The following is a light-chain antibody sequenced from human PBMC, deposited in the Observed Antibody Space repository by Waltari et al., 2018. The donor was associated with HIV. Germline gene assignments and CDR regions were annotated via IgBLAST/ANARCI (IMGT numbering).Light chain of an antibody. CDR3: QSYDGRLSDWV. CDR2: ENT. J-gene: IGLJ3*02. Sequence: SVLTQPPSISGATGQRVTVSCSRSSSTLRAGLGVPWYHHIPGTAPRLLIYENTKLPSGVPDRFSASRSGASASLAITGLQASDAGDYYCQSYDGRLSDWVFGGGTRLTVL. V-gene: IGLV1-40*01. CDR1: SSTLRAGLG.